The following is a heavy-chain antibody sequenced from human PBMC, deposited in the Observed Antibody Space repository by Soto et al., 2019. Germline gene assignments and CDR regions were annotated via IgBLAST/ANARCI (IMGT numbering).Heavy chain of an antibody. CDR1: GGPFSSYA. V-gene: IGHV1-69*01. Sequence: QVQLVQSGAEVKKPGSSVKVSCKASGGPFSSYAISWVRQAPGQGLEWMGGIIPIFGTANYAQKFQGRVTITADESTSTAYMELSSLRSEDTAVYYCARADYYDSSGYYYYHLPDAFDISGQGTMVTVSS. D-gene: IGHD3-22*01. CDR2: IIPIFGTA. CDR3: ARADYYDSSGYYYYHLPDAFDI. J-gene: IGHJ3*02.